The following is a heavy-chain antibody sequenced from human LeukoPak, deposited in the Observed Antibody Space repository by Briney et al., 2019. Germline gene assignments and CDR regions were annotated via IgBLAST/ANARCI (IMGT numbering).Heavy chain of an antibody. CDR3: ARDQGYSSL. Sequence: ASVKVSCRVSGYTLTELSMHWVRQAPGKGLEWMGGFDPEDGETIYAQKLQGRVTMTTDTSTSTAYMELRSLRSDDTAVYYCARDQGYSSLWGQGTLVTVSS. D-gene: IGHD6-19*01. CDR2: FDPEDGET. J-gene: IGHJ4*02. CDR1: GYTLTELS. V-gene: IGHV1-24*01.